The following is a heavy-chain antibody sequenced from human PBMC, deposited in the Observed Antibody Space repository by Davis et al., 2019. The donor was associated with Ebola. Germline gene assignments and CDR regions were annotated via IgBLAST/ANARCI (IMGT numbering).Heavy chain of an antibody. Sequence: PGGSLRLSCAASGFTFSNAWMSWVRQAPGKGLVWVGRIKSKTDGGTTDYAAPVKGRFTISRDDSKNTLYLQMNSLKTEDTAVYYCTTDLNRWELRDYWGQGTLVTVSS. D-gene: IGHD1-26*01. J-gene: IGHJ4*02. CDR3: TTDLNRWELRDY. CDR1: GFTFSNAW. V-gene: IGHV3-15*01. CDR2: IKSKTDGGTT.